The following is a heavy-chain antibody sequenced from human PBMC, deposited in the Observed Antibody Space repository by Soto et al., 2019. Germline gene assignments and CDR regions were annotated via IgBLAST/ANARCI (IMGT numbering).Heavy chain of an antibody. D-gene: IGHD1-26*01. CDR3: ARLQMLGVTTGGHFDY. CDR1: GFTFSSYW. V-gene: IGHV3-7*01. CDR2: IKQDGSEK. J-gene: IGHJ4*02. Sequence: GVSLRLSCAASGFTFSSYWMSWVRQAPGKGLEWVANIKQDGSEKYYVDSVTGRFAISRDNAKNSLYLQMDSLRAGDTAVYYCARLQMLGVTTGGHFDYWGQGTLVTVSS.